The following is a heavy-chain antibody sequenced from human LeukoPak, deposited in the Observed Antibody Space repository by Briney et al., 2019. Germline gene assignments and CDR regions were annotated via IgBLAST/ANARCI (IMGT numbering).Heavy chain of an antibody. CDR2: INQDGSEK. V-gene: IGHV3-7*01. Sequence: GGSLRLSCAASGSIFSTYWMTWVRQAPGKGLEWVANINQDGSEKFYVDSVKGRFTISRDNAKNSLYLQMNSLRAEDTAVYYCAELGITMIGGVWGKGPTVTISS. CDR3: AELGITMIGGV. CDR1: GSIFSTYW. D-gene: IGHD3-10*02. J-gene: IGHJ6*03.